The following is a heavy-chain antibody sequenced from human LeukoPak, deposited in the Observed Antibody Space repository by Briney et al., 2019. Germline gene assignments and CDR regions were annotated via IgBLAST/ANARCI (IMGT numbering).Heavy chain of an antibody. J-gene: IGHJ4*02. V-gene: IGHV4-39*01. Sequence: PSETLSLTCNVSGGSINGNTYYWGWIRQPPGKGLEWIGSIYYSGSAYYNASLKSRVSMPVDTSKNLFSLRVSSVTAADTAVYYCACLSGNRPRGYWGEGTLVTVSS. D-gene: IGHD1-14*01. CDR3: ACLSGNRPRGY. CDR1: GGSINGNTYY. CDR2: IYYSGSA.